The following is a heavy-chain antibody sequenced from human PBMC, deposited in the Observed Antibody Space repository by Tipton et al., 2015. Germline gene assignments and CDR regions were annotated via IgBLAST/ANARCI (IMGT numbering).Heavy chain of an antibody. CDR1: SDSISKYY. V-gene: IGHV4-59*01. Sequence: LRLSCSVSSDSISKYYWSWIRQPPGKELEWIGYIQYSGSTNYNPSLKSRVTISVDTSKTQFSLKMSSVTASDPAVYYCARARGRHGGLFDSWGQGILVTVSS. CDR3: ARARGRHGGLFDS. CDR2: IQYSGST. J-gene: IGHJ4*02. D-gene: IGHD4-23*01.